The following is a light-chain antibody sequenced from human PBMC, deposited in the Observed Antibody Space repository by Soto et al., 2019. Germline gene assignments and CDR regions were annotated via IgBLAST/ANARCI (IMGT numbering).Light chain of an antibody. CDR2: YDS. J-gene: IGLJ2*01. CDR1: NIGSKS. V-gene: IGLV3-21*04. Sequence: SYELTQPPSVSVAPGKTARIACGGKNIGSKSVHGYQQKPGQAPVLVIYYDSDRPSGIPERFSGSNSGNTATLTISRVEAGDEADYYCQVWDSSSDHHVVFGGGTKLTVL. CDR3: QVWDSSSDHHVV.